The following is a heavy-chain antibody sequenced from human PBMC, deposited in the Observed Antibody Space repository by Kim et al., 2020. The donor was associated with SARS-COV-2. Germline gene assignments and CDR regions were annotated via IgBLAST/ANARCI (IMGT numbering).Heavy chain of an antibody. D-gene: IGHD2-2*01. J-gene: IGHJ6*03. V-gene: IGHV4-59*01. CDR2: IYYSGST. Sequence: SETLSLTCTVSGGSISSYYWSWIRQPPGKGLEWIGYIYYSGSTNYNPSLKSRVTISVDTSKNQFSLKLSSVTAADTAVYYCARGEPHCSSTSCYAGDMDV. CDR3: ARGEPHCSSTSCYAGDMDV. CDR1: GGSISSYY.